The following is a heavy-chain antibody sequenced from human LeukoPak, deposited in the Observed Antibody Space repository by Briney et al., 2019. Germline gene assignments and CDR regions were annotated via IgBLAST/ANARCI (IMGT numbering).Heavy chain of an antibody. Sequence: LSLTCSVSGGSINSYYWSWIRQPPGKGLEWVGRTRNKANSYTTEYAASVKGRFTISRDDSKNSLYLQVNSLKTEDTAVYYCARRRYDSSGYNWDYWGQGTLVTVSS. D-gene: IGHD3-22*01. CDR1: GGSINSYY. V-gene: IGHV3-72*01. CDR3: ARRRYDSSGYNWDY. CDR2: TRNKANSYTT. J-gene: IGHJ4*02.